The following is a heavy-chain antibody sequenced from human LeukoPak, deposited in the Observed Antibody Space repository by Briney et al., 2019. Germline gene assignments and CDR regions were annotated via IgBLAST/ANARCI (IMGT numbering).Heavy chain of an antibody. Sequence: GGSLRLSCAASGFILSSHAMHWVRQAPGKGLEWVALISGNGNKFYSDSVEGRVTISSDNPKNTVNLQMNSLRSDDTAVYYCARGVSAVGGYYYGMDVWGQGATVTVSS. CDR2: ISGNGNK. D-gene: IGHD6-13*01. J-gene: IGHJ6*02. CDR3: ARGVSAVGGYYYGMDV. CDR1: GFILSSHA. V-gene: IGHV3-30*03.